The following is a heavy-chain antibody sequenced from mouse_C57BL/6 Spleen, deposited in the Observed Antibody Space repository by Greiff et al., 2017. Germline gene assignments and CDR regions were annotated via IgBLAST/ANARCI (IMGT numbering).Heavy chain of an antibody. Sequence: EVQLQQSGPELVKPGASVKISCKASGYTFTDYYMNWVKQSHGKSLEWIGDINPNNGGTSYNQKFKGKATLTVDKSSSTAYMELRSLTSEDSAVYYCARRGASSALDHWRQGTTLTVSS. CDR2: INPNNGGT. CDR1: GYTFTDYY. D-gene: IGHD1-1*01. V-gene: IGHV1-26*01. J-gene: IGHJ2*01. CDR3: ARRGASSALDH.